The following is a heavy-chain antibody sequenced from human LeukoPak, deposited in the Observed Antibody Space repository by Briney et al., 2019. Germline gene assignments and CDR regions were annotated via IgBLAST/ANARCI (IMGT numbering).Heavy chain of an antibody. D-gene: IGHD6-19*01. Sequence: GGSLRLSCAASGFTVSSNYMGWVRQAPGKVLEWGSVIFSGGGTYYADCVKGRFTISRENSKNTLYLQMNSLRAEDPAVYYCARGLKYSSGWYYFDYWGQGTLVTVSS. CDR1: GFTVSSNY. CDR2: IFSGGGT. V-gene: IGHV3-53*01. J-gene: IGHJ4*02. CDR3: ARGLKYSSGWYYFDY.